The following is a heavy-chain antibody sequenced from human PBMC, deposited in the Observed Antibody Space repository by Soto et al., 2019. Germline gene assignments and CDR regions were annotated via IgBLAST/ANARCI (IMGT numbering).Heavy chain of an antibody. CDR3: ARDMYSSDYFVKWFEP. V-gene: IGHV3-30-3*01. J-gene: IGHJ5*02. Sequence: QVRLVESGGGVVQPGRSLRLSCTASGFSFSSYAMYWFRQPPGKGLEWVAVISHDGINKHYADSVKGRVTVSRDNSNNSLDLQLNSLRGEDTAMYCCARDMYSSDYFVKWFEPWGQGTLVTVSS. CDR1: GFSFSSYA. CDR2: ISHDGINK. D-gene: IGHD6-19*01.